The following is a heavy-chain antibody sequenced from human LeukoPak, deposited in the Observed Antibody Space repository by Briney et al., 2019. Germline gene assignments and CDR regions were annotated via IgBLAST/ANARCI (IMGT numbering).Heavy chain of an antibody. V-gene: IGHV1-18*01. CDR1: GYTFTSYG. CDR3: ARDIDYYYYMDV. D-gene: IGHD2-15*01. Sequence: ASVKVSCKASGYTFTSYGISWVRQAPGQGLEWMGWISAYNGNTNYAQKLQGRVTMTTDTSTSIAYMELRSLRSDDTAVYYCARDIDYYYYMDVWGKGTTVTISS. CDR2: ISAYNGNT. J-gene: IGHJ6*03.